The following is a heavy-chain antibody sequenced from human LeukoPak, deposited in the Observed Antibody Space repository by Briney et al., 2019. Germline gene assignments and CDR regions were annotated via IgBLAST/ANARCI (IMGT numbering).Heavy chain of an antibody. V-gene: IGHV3-64*01. D-gene: IGHD6-13*01. CDR1: GFTFSSYA. Sequence: GGSLGLSCAASGFTFSSYAMHWVRQAPGKGLEYVSAISSNGGSTYYANSVKGRFTISRDNSKNTLYLQMGSLRAEDMAVYYCARDRSAAAGINYFDYWGQGTLVTVSS. CDR2: ISSNGGST. CDR3: ARDRSAAAGINYFDY. J-gene: IGHJ4*02.